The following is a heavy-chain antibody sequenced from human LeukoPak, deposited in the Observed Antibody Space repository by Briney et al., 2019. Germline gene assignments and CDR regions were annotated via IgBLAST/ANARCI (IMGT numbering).Heavy chain of an antibody. Sequence: ASVTVSCKASGYTFTRHYIQWVRQAPGQGLERMGIINPSGGSTSYAQKFQGRVTLTRDTSTSTVYMELSSLRSEDTAVYYCARERGVAVAGEGVDPWGQGTLVTVSS. D-gene: IGHD6-19*01. CDR1: GYTFTRHY. CDR2: INPSGGST. J-gene: IGHJ5*02. V-gene: IGHV1-46*01. CDR3: ARERGVAVAGEGVDP.